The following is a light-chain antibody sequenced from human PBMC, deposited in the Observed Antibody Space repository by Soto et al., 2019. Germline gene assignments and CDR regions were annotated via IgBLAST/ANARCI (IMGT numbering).Light chain of an antibody. Sequence: QSVLSQPPSASGTPGQRVTISCSGSTSNIESHTVNWYQNLPGTAPKLLINTNNQRPSGVPDRFSGYKSGTSAYLVISGLQSEDEADYYCATWDDSLKGVFGTGTKVTVL. CDR1: TSNIESHT. V-gene: IGLV1-44*01. CDR3: ATWDDSLKGV. CDR2: TNN. J-gene: IGLJ1*01.